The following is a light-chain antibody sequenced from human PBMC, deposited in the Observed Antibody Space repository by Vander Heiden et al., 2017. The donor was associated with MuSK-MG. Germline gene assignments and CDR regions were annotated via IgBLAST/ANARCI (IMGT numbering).Light chain of an antibody. CDR2: DAS. Sequence: EMVLTQSPATLSVSPGERVTLSCRASQSVSSYLAWYQQKPGQAPRLLIYDASERASGIPARFSGSGSGTDFTLTISSLEPEDFAVYYCQQRGNLFTFGPGTKVDIK. V-gene: IGKV3-11*01. CDR3: QQRGNLFT. CDR1: QSVSSY. J-gene: IGKJ3*01.